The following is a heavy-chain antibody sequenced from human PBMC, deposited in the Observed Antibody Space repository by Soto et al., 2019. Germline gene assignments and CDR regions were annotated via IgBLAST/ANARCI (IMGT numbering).Heavy chain of an antibody. V-gene: IGHV1-3*01. CDR2: INAGNGNT. D-gene: IGHD1-26*01. Sequence: QVQLVQSGAEVKKPGASVKVSCKASGYTFTSYAMHWVRQAPGQRLEWMGWINAGNGNTKYSQKFQGRVTITRDTSASTAYMELSSLRSEDTAVYYCARVSGSSPWVFDIWGQGTMVTVSS. J-gene: IGHJ3*02. CDR3: ARVSGSSPWVFDI. CDR1: GYTFTSYA.